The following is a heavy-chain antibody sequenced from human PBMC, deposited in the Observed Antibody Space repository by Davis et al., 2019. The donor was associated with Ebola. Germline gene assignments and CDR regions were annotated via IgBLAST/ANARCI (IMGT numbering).Heavy chain of an antibody. CDR1: GFTFPSYA. CDR3: ARENYDILTGYYRSDDTNFDY. CDR2: ISGSVGST. D-gene: IGHD3-9*01. J-gene: IGHJ4*02. V-gene: IGHV3-23*01. Sequence: GESLKISCAASGFTFPSYAMSWVRQAPGKGLEWVSGISGSVGSTYYADSVKGRFTISRDNSKNTLYLQMNSLRAEDTAVYYCARENYDILTGYYRSDDTNFDYWGQGTLVTVSS.